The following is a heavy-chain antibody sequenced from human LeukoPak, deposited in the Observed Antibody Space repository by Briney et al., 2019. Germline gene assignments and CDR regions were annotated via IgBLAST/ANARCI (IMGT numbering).Heavy chain of an antibody. Sequence: GESPKISCKGSGYSFTSYWIGWVRQMPRKGLEWMGSIYPGDSDIRYSPSFQGQVTISADTSISTAYLQWSSLTASDTAMYYCAKRPGRYSTTSLLPFDYWGQGTLVTVSS. D-gene: IGHD5-12*01. J-gene: IGHJ4*02. CDR1: GYSFTSYW. CDR3: AKRPGRYSTTSLLPFDY. V-gene: IGHV5-51*01. CDR2: IYPGDSDI.